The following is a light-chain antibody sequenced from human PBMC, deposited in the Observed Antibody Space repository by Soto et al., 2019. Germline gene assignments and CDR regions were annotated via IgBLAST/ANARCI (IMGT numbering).Light chain of an antibody. Sequence: DIQMTQSPSTLSASVGDRVTITCRASQSISSWLAWYQQKPGKAPKLLIYDASSLESGVPSRFRGSGSGTEFTLTISRQQRDDFATYYGLQYNSYVFTFGPGTKVDIK. J-gene: IGKJ3*01. CDR2: DAS. CDR3: LQYNSYVFT. V-gene: IGKV1-5*01. CDR1: QSISSW.